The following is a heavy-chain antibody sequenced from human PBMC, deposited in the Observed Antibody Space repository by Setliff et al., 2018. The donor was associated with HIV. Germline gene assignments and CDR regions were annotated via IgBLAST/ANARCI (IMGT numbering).Heavy chain of an antibody. J-gene: IGHJ3*02. D-gene: IGHD6-13*01. Sequence: SETLSLTCAVFGESFSGYYWSWIRQPPGKGLEWIGEINHSGNTNYNPSLKSRVTISIDTSKNQFSLKLSSVTAADTAFYYCARADSSSWFFATFDIWGQGTMVTVSS. CDR2: INHSGNT. CDR3: ARADSSSWFFATFDI. V-gene: IGHV4-34*01. CDR1: GESFSGYY.